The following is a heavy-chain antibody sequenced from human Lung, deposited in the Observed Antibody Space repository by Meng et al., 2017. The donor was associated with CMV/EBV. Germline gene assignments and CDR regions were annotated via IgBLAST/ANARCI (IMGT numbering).Heavy chain of an antibody. V-gene: IGHV4-34*01. CDR1: GGSISGYY. Sequence: SETLSLTXAVYGGSISGYYWSWIRQPPGKGLEWIGEINHSGSTNYNPSLKSRVTISVDTSKNQFSLKLSSVTAADTAVYYCARGWRFLEWLSRRKYYFDYWGQGTLVTVSS. J-gene: IGHJ4*02. CDR3: ARGWRFLEWLSRRKYYFDY. D-gene: IGHD3-3*01. CDR2: INHSGST.